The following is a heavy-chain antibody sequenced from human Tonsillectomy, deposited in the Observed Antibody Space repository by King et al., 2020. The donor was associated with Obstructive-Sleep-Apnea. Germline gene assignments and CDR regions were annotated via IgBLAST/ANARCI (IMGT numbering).Heavy chain of an antibody. D-gene: IGHD2-15*01. CDR1: GFTFSTYN. V-gene: IGHV3-48*04. J-gene: IGHJ4*02. CDR2: ITDFIRTT. Sequence: VQLVESGGGLVQPGGSLRLSCAASGFTFSTYNMIWVRPVPGRGLEWVAYITDFIRTTYYADSVKGRFTISRDNAKKSLYLQMNSLRAEDTALYYCARSRTRYLDYWGQGTLVTVSS. CDR3: ARSRTRYLDY.